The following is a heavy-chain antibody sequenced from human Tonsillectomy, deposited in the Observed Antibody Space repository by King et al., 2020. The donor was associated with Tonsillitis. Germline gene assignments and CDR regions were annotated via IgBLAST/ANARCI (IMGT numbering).Heavy chain of an antibody. CDR1: GGSINSSRYY. CDR3: ASHLLATVVTPAWFDP. J-gene: IGHJ5*02. D-gene: IGHD4-23*01. CDR2: IYYSGST. V-gene: IGHV4-39*01. Sequence: QLQESGPGLVKPSETLSLTCTVSGGSINSSRYYWGWIRQPPGKGLEWIGSIYYSGSTYYNPSLKSRVTISVDTSKNQFSLKLDSVTAADTAVYYCASHLLATVVTPAWFDPWGQGTLVTVSS.